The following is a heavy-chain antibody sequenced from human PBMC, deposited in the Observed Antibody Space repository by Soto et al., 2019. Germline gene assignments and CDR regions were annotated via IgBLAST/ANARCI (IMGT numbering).Heavy chain of an antibody. CDR3: AREVGSSWYYNWFDP. V-gene: IGHV1-69*08. Sequence: QVQLVKSGAEVKKPGSSVKVSCKASGGTFSSYTISWVRQAPGQGLEWMGRIIPILGIANYAQKFQGRVTITADKSTSTAYMELSSLRSEDTAVYYGAREVGSSWYYNWFDPWGQGTLVTVSS. CDR2: IIPILGIA. D-gene: IGHD6-13*01. CDR1: GGTFSSYT. J-gene: IGHJ5*02.